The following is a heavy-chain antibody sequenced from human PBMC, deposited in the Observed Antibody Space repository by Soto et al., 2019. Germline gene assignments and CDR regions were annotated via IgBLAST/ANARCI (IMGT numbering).Heavy chain of an antibody. J-gene: IGHJ5*02. V-gene: IGHV4-59*01. D-gene: IGHD6-6*01. CDR3: ERDPYSSSLVFDP. CDR2: IYYSGST. Sequence: KTSETLSLTCTVSGGSISSYYWSWIRQPPGKGLEWIGYIYYSGSTNYNPSLKSRVTISVDTSKNQFSLKLSSVTAADTAVYYCERDPYSSSLVFDPWGQGTLVTVSS. CDR1: GGSISSYY.